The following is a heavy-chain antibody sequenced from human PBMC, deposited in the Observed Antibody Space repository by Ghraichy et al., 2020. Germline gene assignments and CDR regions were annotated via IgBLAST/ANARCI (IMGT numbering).Heavy chain of an antibody. D-gene: IGHD1-20*01. Sequence: GGSLRLSCSVSGFTFTNYAFNWVRQAPGKGLDWVAAISYDGTTKFYADTVKGRFTISRDNFKNTLSLQMNSLRPNDTAVYFCARVFYPWGYQILDIPGNGMDVWGQGTTVTVSS. CDR2: ISYDGTTK. J-gene: IGHJ6*02. CDR1: GFTFTNYA. CDR3: ARVFYPWGYQILDIPGNGMDV. V-gene: IGHV3-30-3*01.